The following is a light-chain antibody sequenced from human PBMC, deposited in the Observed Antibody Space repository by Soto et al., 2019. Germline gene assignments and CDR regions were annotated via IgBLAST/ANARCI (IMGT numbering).Light chain of an antibody. CDR1: QSVSSSY. CDR3: QQYGSSPWT. J-gene: IGKJ1*01. V-gene: IGKV3-20*01. CDR2: GTS. Sequence: ENVLTQSPGTLSLSPGERATLSCRASQSVSSSYFAWYQQKPGQAPSLLIYGTSSRATGIPDRFSSSGSGTDFTLTISTLEPEDFAVYYCQQYGSSPWTFGQGTKVEI.